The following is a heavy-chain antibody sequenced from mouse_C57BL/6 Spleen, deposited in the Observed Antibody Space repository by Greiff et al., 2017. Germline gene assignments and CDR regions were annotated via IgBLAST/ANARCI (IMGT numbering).Heavy chain of an antibody. Sequence: VQLKQSGPELVKPGASVKISCNASGYSFTGYYMNWVKQSTEKSLEWIGEINPSTGGTTYNQKVKAKATLTVDKSCSTAYMQVKSLTSEDSAVYYCAGWSYNYAMDYWGQGTSVTVAS. V-gene: IGHV1-42*01. CDR3: AGWSYNYAMDY. CDR1: GYSFTGYY. D-gene: IGHD1-1*01. CDR2: INPSTGGT. J-gene: IGHJ4*01.